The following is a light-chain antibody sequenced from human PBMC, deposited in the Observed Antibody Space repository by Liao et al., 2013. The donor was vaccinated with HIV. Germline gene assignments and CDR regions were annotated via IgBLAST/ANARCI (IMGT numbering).Light chain of an antibody. Sequence: SYDLNQPPSVSVSPGQTASIPCSGDKLGDKYVCWYQQKPGLSPVLVIYQDTKRPSGIPERLFGSNSGNTATLTISGTQAMDEADYYCQAWDSSTAVFGGGTKLTVL. CDR1: KLGDKY. CDR2: QDT. J-gene: IGLJ2*01. V-gene: IGLV3-1*01. CDR3: QAWDSSTAV.